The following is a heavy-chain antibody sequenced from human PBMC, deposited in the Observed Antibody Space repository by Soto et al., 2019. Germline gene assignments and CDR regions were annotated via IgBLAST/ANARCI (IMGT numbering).Heavy chain of an antibody. CDR1: GFTFSSYG. V-gene: IGHV3-33*01. CDR2: IWYDGSNK. D-gene: IGHD2-15*01. J-gene: IGHJ4*02. Sequence: GGSLRLSCAASGFTFSSYGMHWVRQAPGKGLEWVAVIWYDGSNKYYADSVKGRFTISRDNSKNTLYLQMNSLRAEDTAVYYCARDGRYCSGGSCWLGYWGQGTLVTVSS. CDR3: ARDGRYCSGGSCWLGY.